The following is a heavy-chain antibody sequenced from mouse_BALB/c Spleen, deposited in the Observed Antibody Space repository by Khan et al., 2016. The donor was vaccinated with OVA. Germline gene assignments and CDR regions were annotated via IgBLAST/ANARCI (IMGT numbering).Heavy chain of an antibody. V-gene: IGHV3-2*02. D-gene: IGHD4-1*01. CDR2: ITNSGST. Sequence: QLGESGPGLVKPSQSLSLTCTVTGYSITRDYAWNWIRQFPGNKLEWMGYITNSGSTNYNPSLKSRISITRDTSKNQFFLQLNSVTTEDTATYYCASELGRYYAMDYWGQGTSVTVSS. J-gene: IGHJ4*01. CDR1: GYSITRDYA. CDR3: ASELGRYYAMDY.